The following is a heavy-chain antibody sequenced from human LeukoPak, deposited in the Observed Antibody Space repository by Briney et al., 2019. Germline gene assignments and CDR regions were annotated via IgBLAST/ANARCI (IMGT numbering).Heavy chain of an antibody. V-gene: IGHV4-39*07. Sequence: SETLSLTCTVSGGSISSSTYYWGWIRQPPGKGLEWIGTIYYSGSTFYNPSLKSRLTISVDTFKNQLSLNLQSVTAADTATYYCARHRSDTCGKKGVNWFDPWGQGTLVTVSS. CDR3: ARHRSDTCGKKGVNWFDP. J-gene: IGHJ5*02. CDR1: GGSISSSTYY. D-gene: IGHD4-23*01. CDR2: IYYSGST.